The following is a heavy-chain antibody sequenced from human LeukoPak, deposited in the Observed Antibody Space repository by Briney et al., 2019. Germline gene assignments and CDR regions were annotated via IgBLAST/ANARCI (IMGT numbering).Heavy chain of an antibody. CDR1: GFTFDDYA. CDR3: AKAGGGYDKYYFDY. Sequence: GGSLRLSCAASGFTFDDYAMHWVRQAPGKGLEWVSLISWDGGSTYYADSVKGRFTISRDNSKNSLYLQMNSLRAEDTALYYCAKAGGGYDKYYFDYWGQGTLVTVSS. D-gene: IGHD5-12*01. V-gene: IGHV3-43D*03. CDR2: ISWDGGST. J-gene: IGHJ4*02.